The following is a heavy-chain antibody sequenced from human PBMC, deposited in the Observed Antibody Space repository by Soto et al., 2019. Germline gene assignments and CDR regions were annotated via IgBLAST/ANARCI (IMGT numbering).Heavy chain of an antibody. CDR3: ARMHYYDSVANLYYYYGMDV. J-gene: IGHJ6*02. CDR2: IDPSDSYT. V-gene: IGHV5-10-1*01. D-gene: IGHD3-22*01. Sequence: LKISCKGSGYSFTSYWISWVRQMPGKGLEWLGRIDPSDSYTNYSPSFQGHVTISADKSISTAYLQWSSLKASDTAMYYCARMHYYDSVANLYYYYGMDVWGQGTTVTVSS. CDR1: GYSFTSYW.